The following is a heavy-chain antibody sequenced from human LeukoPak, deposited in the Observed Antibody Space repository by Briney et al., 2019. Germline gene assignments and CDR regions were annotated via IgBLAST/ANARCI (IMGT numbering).Heavy chain of an antibody. CDR2: TSGYNGNT. CDR3: ARSGRGTYYYIDV. Sequence: ASVKVSCKASGYTFTCYYMHWVRHAPGQGLEWMGWTSGYNGNTNYAQKFLGRASITTSTSTSTAYMELKSLTPDDTAAAYSARSGRGTYYYIDVWGQGSLVTVS. D-gene: IGHD5-12*01. V-gene: IGHV1-18*04. CDR1: GYTFTCYY. J-gene: IGHJ4*01.